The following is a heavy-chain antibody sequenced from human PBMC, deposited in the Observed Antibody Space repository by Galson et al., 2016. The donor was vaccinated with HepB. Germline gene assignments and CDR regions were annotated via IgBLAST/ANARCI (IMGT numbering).Heavy chain of an antibody. Sequence: PALVKPTQTLTLTCTFSGFSLSTRGVGVGWIRQPPGEALEWLTLIYWDDDKRYNPSLKSRLTVTKDTSKSQVVLTMTNVDPVDTATYYCARAYCGGDCLSYNTLYQYGLDVWGQGTTVTVSS. CDR1: GFSLSTRGVG. CDR3: ARAYCGGDCLSYNTLYQYGLDV. CDR2: IYWDDDK. V-gene: IGHV2-5*02. D-gene: IGHD2-21*01. J-gene: IGHJ6*02.